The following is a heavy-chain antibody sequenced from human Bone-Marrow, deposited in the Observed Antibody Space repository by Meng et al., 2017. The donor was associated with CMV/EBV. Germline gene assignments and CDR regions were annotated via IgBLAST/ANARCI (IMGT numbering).Heavy chain of an antibody. V-gene: IGHV3-48*03. D-gene: IGHD2-2*01. Sequence: LKISCAASGFTFSSYEMNWVRQAPGKGLEWVSYISSSGSTIYYADSVKGRFTIYRDNAKNSPYLQMNSLRAEDTAVYYCATEGYCSSTSCQKGNYYSMDVWGQGTTVTVSS. J-gene: IGHJ6*02. CDR1: GFTFSSYE. CDR2: ISSSGSTI. CDR3: ATEGYCSSTSCQKGNYYSMDV.